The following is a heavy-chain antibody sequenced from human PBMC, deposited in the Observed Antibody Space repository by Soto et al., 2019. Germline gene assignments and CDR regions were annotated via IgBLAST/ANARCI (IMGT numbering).Heavy chain of an antibody. CDR2: IIPIFGTA. CDR1: GGTFSSYA. CDR3: ARGVGYGDYPIGYYYYGMDV. Sequence: GASVKVSCKASGGTFSSYAISWVRQAPGQGLEWMGGIIPIFGTANYAQKFQGRVTITADESTSTAYMELSSLRSEDTAVYYCARGVGYGDYPIGYYYYGMDVWGQGTTVPVSS. V-gene: IGHV1-69*13. J-gene: IGHJ6*02. D-gene: IGHD4-17*01.